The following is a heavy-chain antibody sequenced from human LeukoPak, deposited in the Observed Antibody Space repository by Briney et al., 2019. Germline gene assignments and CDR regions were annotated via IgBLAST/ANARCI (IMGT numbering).Heavy chain of an antibody. CDR1: GYTFTSYG. D-gene: IGHD3-10*01. J-gene: IGHJ5*02. CDR3: ARDGRLGDYYGSWSYPNWFDP. Sequence: ASVKVSCKASGYTFTSYGISWVRQAPGQGLEWMGWISAYNGNTNYAQKLQGRVTMTTDTSTSTAYMELRSLRSDETAVYYCARDGRLGDYYGSWSYPNWFDPWGQGTLVTVSS. CDR2: ISAYNGNT. V-gene: IGHV1-18*01.